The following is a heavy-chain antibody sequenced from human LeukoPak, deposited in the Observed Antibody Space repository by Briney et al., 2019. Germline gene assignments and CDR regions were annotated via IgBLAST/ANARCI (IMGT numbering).Heavy chain of an antibody. CDR1: GFIFSSYS. CDR3: AREEDCSGGSCHAAVDY. J-gene: IGHJ4*02. Sequence: PGGSLRLSCAASGFIFSSYSMNWVRQAPGKGLEWVSSISSSSSHIYYADSVKGRFTISRDNAKNSLYLQMNSLRAEDTAVYYCAREEDCSGGSCHAAVDYWGQGILVTVSS. CDR2: ISSSSSHI. V-gene: IGHV3-21*01. D-gene: IGHD2-15*01.